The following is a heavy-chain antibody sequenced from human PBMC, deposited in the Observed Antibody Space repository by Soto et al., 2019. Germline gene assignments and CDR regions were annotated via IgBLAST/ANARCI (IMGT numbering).Heavy chain of an antibody. CDR1: GFSLSSSGVG. CDR2: IYWDDDK. CDR3: AHDSSGYYGMDV. D-gene: IGHD6-6*01. V-gene: IGHV2-5*02. J-gene: IGHJ6*02. Sequence: QITLKESGPTLVKPTQTLTLTCTFSGFSLSSSGVGLAWIRQPPGKALEWLALIYWDDDKRYSPSLKNRLTVTKDTSKNQVVLTMTNMDPVDTATYYCAHDSSGYYGMDVWGQGTTVTVSS.